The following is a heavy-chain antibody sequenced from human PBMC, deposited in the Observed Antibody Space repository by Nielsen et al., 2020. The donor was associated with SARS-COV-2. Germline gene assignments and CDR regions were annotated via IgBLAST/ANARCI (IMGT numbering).Heavy chain of an antibody. CDR2: IIPIFGTA. J-gene: IGHJ4*02. CDR3: ARGDEAERRYYFDY. Sequence: SVKVSCKASGYTFTSYGISWVRQAPGQGLEWTGGIIPIFGTANYAQKFQGRVTITADKSTSTAYMELSSLRSEDTAVYYCARGDEAERRYYFDYWGQGTLVTVSS. CDR1: GYTFTSYG. V-gene: IGHV1-69*06. D-gene: IGHD6-25*01.